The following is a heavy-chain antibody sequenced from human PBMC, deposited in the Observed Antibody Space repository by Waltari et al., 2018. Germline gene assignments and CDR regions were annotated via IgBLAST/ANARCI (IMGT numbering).Heavy chain of an antibody. CDR3: ARGPHISAEIYFDP. V-gene: IGHV4-4*07. D-gene: IGHD6-13*01. Sequence: QVQLQESGPGLVRPSATLSLTCTVPGDSISSSYWSWNRQPAGKGLEWMGRIHLNGGTDYNPSLKSRVALSLDTSKNQFSLKLSSVTPADTAVYYCARGPHISAEIYFDPWGQGTLVTVSS. J-gene: IGHJ5*02. CDR2: IHLNGGT. CDR1: GDSISSSY.